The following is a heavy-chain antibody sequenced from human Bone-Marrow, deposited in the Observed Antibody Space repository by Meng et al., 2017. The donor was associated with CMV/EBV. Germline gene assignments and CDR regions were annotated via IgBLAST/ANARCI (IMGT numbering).Heavy chain of an antibody. CDR1: GFTFRSYG. Sequence: GESLKIACAASGFTFRSYGMHWVRQAPGKGLEWVAFIRYDGSNKYYADSVKGRFTISRDNSKNTLYLQMNSLRAEDTAVYYCASDPYGEYYFDYWGQGTLVTVSS. CDR3: ASDPYGEYYFDY. V-gene: IGHV3-30*02. CDR2: IRYDGSNK. J-gene: IGHJ4*02. D-gene: IGHD4-17*01.